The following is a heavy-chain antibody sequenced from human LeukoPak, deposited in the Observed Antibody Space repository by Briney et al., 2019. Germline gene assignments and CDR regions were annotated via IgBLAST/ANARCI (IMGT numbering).Heavy chain of an antibody. J-gene: IGHJ4*02. CDR3: VKLNTAMITYFDY. Sequence: PGGSLRLSCTASGFTFNNYVMSRVRQAPGKGLEGVSAISGTTGSTYYADPLKGRFTISRDNSKNTLYLQMNSLRAEDTAVYYCVKLNTAMITYFDYWGQGTLVTVSS. CDR2: ISGTTGST. V-gene: IGHV3-23*01. CDR1: GFTFNNYV. D-gene: IGHD5-18*01.